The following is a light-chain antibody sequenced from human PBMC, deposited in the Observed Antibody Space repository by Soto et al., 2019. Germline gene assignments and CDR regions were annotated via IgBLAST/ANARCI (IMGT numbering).Light chain of an antibody. CDR3: QQYYSTPWT. V-gene: IGKV4-1*01. CDR1: QNVLYSSNKNY. J-gene: IGKJ1*01. CDR2: WAS. Sequence: DIVMTQSPDSLAGSLGERATINCTSSQNVLYSSNKNYLAWFQQKPGQPPKLLIYWASTRESGVPDRFSGSGSGTDFTLTISSLQAEDVAVYYCQQYYSTPWTFGQGTKVEIK.